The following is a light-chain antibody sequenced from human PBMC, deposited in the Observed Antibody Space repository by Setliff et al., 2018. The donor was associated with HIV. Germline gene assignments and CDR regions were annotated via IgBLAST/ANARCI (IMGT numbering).Light chain of an antibody. V-gene: IGLV2-14*01. CDR1: SGDVGGYNF. CDR3: SSYTGKSTNTYV. Sequence: QSALTQPASVSGSPGQSITISCTGTSGDVGGYNFVSWNQQSPGKAPKLMIYEVSNRPSGVSNRFSGSKSGNTASLTISGLQAEDEADYYCSSYTGKSTNTYVFGTGTKVTVL. J-gene: IGLJ1*01. CDR2: EVS.